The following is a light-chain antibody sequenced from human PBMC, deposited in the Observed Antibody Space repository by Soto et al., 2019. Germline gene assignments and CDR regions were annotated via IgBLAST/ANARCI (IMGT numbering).Light chain of an antibody. CDR1: QSISSN. V-gene: IGKV3-15*01. Sequence: EIVMTQSPATLSVSPGERVTLSCRASQSISSNLAWYQQKPGQAHRLLIYGASTRATGIPAKFSGSGSGTEFTVTISSLQSEDFAVSYCQQYNNWPLTFGGGTKVEIK. J-gene: IGKJ4*01. CDR2: GAS. CDR3: QQYNNWPLT.